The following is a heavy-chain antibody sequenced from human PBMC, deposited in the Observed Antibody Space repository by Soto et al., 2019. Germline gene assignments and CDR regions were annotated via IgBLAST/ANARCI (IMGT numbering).Heavy chain of an antibody. V-gene: IGHV3-48*01. Sequence: RGSLRLSCTASGFTFSSSSMNWVRQAPGKGLEWVSYISSSSTTIYYADSVKGRFTISRDNTKKSMYLQMNSMRAEETDVYFCVRDSSCSANNCYGWCSPCGQG. CDR3: VRDSSCSANNCYGWCSP. CDR2: ISSSSTTI. J-gene: IGHJ5*02. D-gene: IGHD2-15*01. CDR1: GFTFSSSS.